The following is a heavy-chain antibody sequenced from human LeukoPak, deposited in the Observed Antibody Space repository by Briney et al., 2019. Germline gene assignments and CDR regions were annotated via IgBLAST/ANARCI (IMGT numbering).Heavy chain of an antibody. CDR3: AKGAVGATSVDFDY. D-gene: IGHD1-26*01. Sequence: PGGSLRLSCAASGFTFRDYYMSWIRQAPGKGLEWVSGISWNSGSIGYADSVKGRFTISRDNAKDSLYLQMNSLRAEDTALYYCAKGAVGATSVDFDYWGQGTLVTVSS. J-gene: IGHJ4*02. CDR1: GFTFRDYY. V-gene: IGHV3-9*01. CDR2: ISWNSGSI.